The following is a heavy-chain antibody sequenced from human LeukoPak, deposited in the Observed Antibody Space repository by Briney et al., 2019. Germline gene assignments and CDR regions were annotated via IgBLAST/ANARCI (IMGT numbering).Heavy chain of an antibody. V-gene: IGHV3-7*01. Sequence: GGSLRLSCAASGFTFSSYWMTWVRQAPGKGLEWVANIQQDGSEKYYVDSLKGRITISRDNAKNSLYLQMNSLRAEDTAVYYCARIPGFGELYYFDYWGQGTLVTVSS. J-gene: IGHJ4*02. CDR3: ARIPGFGELYYFDY. D-gene: IGHD3-10*01. CDR2: IQQDGSEK. CDR1: GFTFSSYW.